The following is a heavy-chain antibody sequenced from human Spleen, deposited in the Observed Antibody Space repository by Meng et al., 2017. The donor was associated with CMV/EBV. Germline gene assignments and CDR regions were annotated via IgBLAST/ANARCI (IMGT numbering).Heavy chain of an antibody. CDR1: GFTFSSYA. Sequence: VQLLEVGGGVVQPGRSLRLSCAASGFTFSSYAMHWVRQAPGKGLEWVAVISYDGSNKYYADSVKGRFTISRDNSKNTLYLQMNSLRAEDTAVYYCASQSSGSYLDFDYWGQGTLVTVSS. CDR2: ISYDGSNK. D-gene: IGHD1-26*01. V-gene: IGHV3-30-3*01. CDR3: ASQSSGSYLDFDY. J-gene: IGHJ4*02.